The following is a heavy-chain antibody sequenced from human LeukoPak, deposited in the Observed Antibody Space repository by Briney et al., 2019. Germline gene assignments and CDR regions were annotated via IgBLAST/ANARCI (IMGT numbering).Heavy chain of an antibody. CDR3: LIDYFDWASSRSGNYF. J-gene: IGHJ4*02. D-gene: IGHD3-3*01. V-gene: IGHV1-24*01. CDR1: GYRLSAVS. Sequence: ASVKVSCKVSGYRLSAVSMHWVRQAPGKGLEGMGGFEPEDGATIDAERFQGRITMTEDTSTDTAYMDLSRLTSEDTAVYYCLIDYFDWASSRSGNYFWGQGTLVTVAS. CDR2: FEPEDGAT.